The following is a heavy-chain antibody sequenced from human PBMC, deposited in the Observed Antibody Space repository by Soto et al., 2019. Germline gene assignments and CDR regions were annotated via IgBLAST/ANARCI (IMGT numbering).Heavy chain of an antibody. CDR1: GYAFTVYG. CDR3: TRELNTESSAYYSFAY. D-gene: IGHD3-22*01. V-gene: IGHV1-18*01. J-gene: IGHJ4*02. Sequence: ASVKVSCKSSGYAFTVYGVAWLRQAPGQRPEWMGWVSTNDDRTNYAQKFRGRATMTTDRSTTTTYMELRSLRADDTAVYYCTRELNTESSAYYSFAYWGQGTLVTSPQ. CDR2: VSTNDDRT.